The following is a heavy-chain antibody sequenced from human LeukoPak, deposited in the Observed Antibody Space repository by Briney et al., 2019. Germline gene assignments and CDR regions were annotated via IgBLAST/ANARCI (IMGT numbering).Heavy chain of an antibody. CDR2: INPNSGGT. Sequence: ASVKVSCKASGYTFTGYYMHWVRQAPGQGLEWMGWINPNSGGTNYAQKFQGRVTMTRDTSISTAYMELSRLRSDDTAVYYCARTISGWYLFDYWGQGTLVTVSS. CDR1: GYTFTGYY. D-gene: IGHD6-19*01. V-gene: IGHV1-2*02. J-gene: IGHJ4*02. CDR3: ARTISGWYLFDY.